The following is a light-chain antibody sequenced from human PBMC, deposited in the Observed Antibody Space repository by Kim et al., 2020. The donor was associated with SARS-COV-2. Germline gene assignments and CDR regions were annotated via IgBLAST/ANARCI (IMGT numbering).Light chain of an antibody. J-gene: IGKJ1*01. V-gene: IGKV3-20*01. CDR2: GAS. Sequence: IVLTQSPGTLSLSPGERATLSCRASQSVSSSYLAWYQPKPGQAPRLLIYGASGRATGIPDRFSGSGSGTDFTLTISRLEPEDFAVYYCQQYGSSQWTFGQGTKVEIK. CDR3: QQYGSSQWT. CDR1: QSVSSSY.